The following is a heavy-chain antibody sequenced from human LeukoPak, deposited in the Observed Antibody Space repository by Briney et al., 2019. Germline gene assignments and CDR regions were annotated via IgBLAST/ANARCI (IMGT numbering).Heavy chain of an antibody. CDR1: GFRLADYG. D-gene: IGHD5-24*01. J-gene: IGHJ4*02. V-gene: IGHV3-20*04. CDR2: ISWNGGLI. Sequence: RPGGSLRLSCAASGFRLADYGVDWVRQTPGKGLEWVAYISWNGGLISYADSVKGRFTISRDNAKNSLYLQLDSLRAEDTALYYCTRDLTMAAFDYWGQGTLVTVSS. CDR3: TRDLTMAAFDY.